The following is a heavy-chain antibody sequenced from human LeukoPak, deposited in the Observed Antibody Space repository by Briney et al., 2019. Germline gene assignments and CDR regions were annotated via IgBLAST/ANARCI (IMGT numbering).Heavy chain of an antibody. CDR1: GGSISSYY. Sequence: SETLSLTCTVSGGSISSYYWSWIRQPPGKGLEWIGYIYYSGSTNYNPSLKSRVTISVDTSKNQFSLKLSSVTAADTAVYYCARDSYYYYGMDVWGQGTTVTVSS. J-gene: IGHJ6*02. CDR2: IYYSGST. CDR3: ARDSYYYYGMDV. V-gene: IGHV4-59*01.